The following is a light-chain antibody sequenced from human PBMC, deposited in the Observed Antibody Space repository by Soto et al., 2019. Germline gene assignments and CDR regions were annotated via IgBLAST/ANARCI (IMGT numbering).Light chain of an antibody. V-gene: IGKV3-15*01. CDR1: QSVSSN. CDR3: QQSNNWPYT. CDR2: GAS. J-gene: IGKJ2*01. Sequence: EIVMTQSTASLSVSPGERATLSCRASQSVSSNLAWYQQKPGQGPRLLLYGASTRATGIPARFSGSGSGTDFTLTISSLQSEDFAVYYCQQSNNWPYTFGQGTKLEIK.